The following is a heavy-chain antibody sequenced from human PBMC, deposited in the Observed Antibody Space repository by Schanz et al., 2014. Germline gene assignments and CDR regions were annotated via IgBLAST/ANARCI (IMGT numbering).Heavy chain of an antibody. CDR3: TTDNGHFAFDF. Sequence: DVQLLESGGGLVQPGGSLRLSCTASGFTFSSYSMNWVRQAPGKGLEWVSYVSRSTPDIYYADSMKGRFTVSRDNAENALYLQMNSLETEDTAVYYCTTDNGHFAFDFWGQGTMVTVSS. J-gene: IGHJ3*01. CDR2: VSRSTPDI. V-gene: IGHV3-48*01. CDR1: GFTFSSYS. D-gene: IGHD2-8*01.